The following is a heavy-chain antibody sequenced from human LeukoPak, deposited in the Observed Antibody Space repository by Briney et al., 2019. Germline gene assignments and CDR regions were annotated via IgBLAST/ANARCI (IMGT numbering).Heavy chain of an antibody. CDR3: ARGGDSSGYYYLYYFDY. CDR1: GGSISSYY. Sequence: PSETLSLTCTVSGGSISSYYWSWVRQPAGKGLEWIGRIYTSGSTNYNPSLKSRGTISVDTSKNQFSLKLSSVTAADTAVYYCARGGDSSGYYYLYYFDYWGQGTLVTVSS. D-gene: IGHD3-22*01. V-gene: IGHV4-4*07. J-gene: IGHJ4*02. CDR2: IYTSGST.